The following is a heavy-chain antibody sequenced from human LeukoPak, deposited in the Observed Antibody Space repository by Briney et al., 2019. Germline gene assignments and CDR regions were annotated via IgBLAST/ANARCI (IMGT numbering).Heavy chain of an antibody. D-gene: IGHD2-2*02. V-gene: IGHV3-23*01. CDR1: GFTFSSYA. CDR2: ISSSGGST. J-gene: IGHJ6*03. Sequence: PGGSLRLSCAASGFTFSSYAMSWVRQAPGKGLEWVSAISSSGGSTYYADSVKGRFTISRDNSKNTLYLQMNSLRAEDTAVYFCAKGDCSSTSCYISYYYYVDVWGKGTTVTVSS. CDR3: AKGDCSSTSCYISYYYYVDV.